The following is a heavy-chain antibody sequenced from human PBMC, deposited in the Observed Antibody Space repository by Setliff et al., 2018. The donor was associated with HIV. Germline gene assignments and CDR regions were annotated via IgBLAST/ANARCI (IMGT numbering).Heavy chain of an antibody. CDR3: ARPVGAMGFDP. V-gene: IGHV1-3*01. CDR1: GYTFSTYA. J-gene: IGHJ5*02. D-gene: IGHD1-26*01. CDR2: INAGNGIT. Sequence: GASVKVSCKASGYTFSTYAIHWVRQAPGQRLEWMGWINAGNGITKYSQKLQGRVTFTRDTFASTAYMELSSLRSEDTAVYYCARPVGAMGFDPWGQGTLVTVS.